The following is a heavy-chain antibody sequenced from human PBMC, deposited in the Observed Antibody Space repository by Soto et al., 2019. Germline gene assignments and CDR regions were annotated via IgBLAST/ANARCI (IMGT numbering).Heavy chain of an antibody. J-gene: IGHJ6*02. Sequence: ASVKVSCKASGYTFTSYYMHWVRQAPGQGLEWMGIINPSGGSTSYAQKFQGRVTMTRDTSTSTVYMELSSLRSEDTAVYYCARDSPRYCSNTSCHSPYYGMDVWGQGTTVTVSS. CDR3: ARDSPRYCSNTSCHSPYYGMDV. V-gene: IGHV1-46*01. D-gene: IGHD2-2*01. CDR1: GYTFTSYY. CDR2: INPSGGST.